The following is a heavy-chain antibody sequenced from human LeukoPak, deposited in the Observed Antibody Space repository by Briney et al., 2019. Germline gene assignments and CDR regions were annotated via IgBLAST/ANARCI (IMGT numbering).Heavy chain of an antibody. J-gene: IGHJ4*02. D-gene: IGHD2-2*01. CDR1: GFTFSNSA. CDR2: ICGNGDT. CDR3: AKGSSTSCYSGSDY. V-gene: IGHV3-23*01. Sequence: PGESLRFSCAASGFTFSNSAMNWVRRAPGKGLEWVSAICGNGDTKYSDSVKGRFTISRDNSKNTLYLYMSSLSAEDTAEYYCAKGSSTSCYSGSDYWGQGTLVTVSS.